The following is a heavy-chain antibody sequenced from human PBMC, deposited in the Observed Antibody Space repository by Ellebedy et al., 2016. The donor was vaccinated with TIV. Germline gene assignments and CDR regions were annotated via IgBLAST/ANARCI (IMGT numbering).Heavy chain of an antibody. Sequence: GESLKISCAASGFTFSNYGMHWVRQAPGTGLEWVAVIWYDGSNKYYADSVKGRFTISRDNSKNTLYLQMNSLRAEDTAVYYCARDLEEAYYYYYGSGSPPGDYWGQGTLVTVSS. CDR2: IWYDGSNK. V-gene: IGHV3-33*01. CDR1: GFTFSNYG. CDR3: ARDLEEAYYYYYGSGSPPGDY. J-gene: IGHJ4*02. D-gene: IGHD3-10*01.